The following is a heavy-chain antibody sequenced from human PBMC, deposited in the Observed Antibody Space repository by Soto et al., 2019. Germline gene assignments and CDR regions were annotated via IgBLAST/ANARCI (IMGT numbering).Heavy chain of an antibody. Sequence: KGLEWIGYIYYSGSTNYNPSLKSRVTISVDTSKNQFSLKLSSVTAADTAVYYCARGYCSSTSCLDAFDIWGQGTMVTVS. CDR2: IYYSGST. D-gene: IGHD2-2*01. V-gene: IGHV4-59*01. CDR3: ARGYCSSTSCLDAFDI. J-gene: IGHJ3*02.